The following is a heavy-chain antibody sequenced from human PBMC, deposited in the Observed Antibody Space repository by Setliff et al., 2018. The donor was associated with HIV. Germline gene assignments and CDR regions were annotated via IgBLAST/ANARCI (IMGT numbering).Heavy chain of an antibody. Sequence: SVKVSCKASGDIFSTFAINWVRQAPGQGLEWMGGIIPVFGTPNYAQKFLGRVTITADESTSTGYMEMSGLTSEDTAVYYCARGEATHGPGTYSIYSWGQGTLVTVSS. V-gene: IGHV1-69*13. CDR1: GDIFSTFA. CDR2: IIPVFGTP. CDR3: ARGEATHGPGTYSIYS. D-gene: IGHD3-10*01. J-gene: IGHJ5*02.